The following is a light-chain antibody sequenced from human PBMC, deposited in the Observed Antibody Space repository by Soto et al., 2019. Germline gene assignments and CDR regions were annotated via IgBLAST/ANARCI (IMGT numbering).Light chain of an antibody. V-gene: IGLV2-14*01. CDR1: SSDVGGYNY. J-gene: IGLJ1*01. Sequence: QSALTQPASVSGSPGQSITISCTGTSSDVGGYNYVSWYQQHPGKAPKLMIYEVSNRPSGVSNRFSGSKSGNTASLTISGLQAEDEADYYCSSYIISSTLVVGTGTKVTVL. CDR3: SSYIISSTLV. CDR2: EVS.